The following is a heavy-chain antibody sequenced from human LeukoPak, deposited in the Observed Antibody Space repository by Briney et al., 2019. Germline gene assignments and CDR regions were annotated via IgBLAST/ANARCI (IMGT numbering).Heavy chain of an antibody. D-gene: IGHD6-13*01. Sequence: GGSLRLSCAVSGFTFAGHGMSWVRQAPGKGLEGVSGISERGDNTYYADSVKGRFTVSRDNSKNTLYLQMNSLRADDTAVYFCAKDSSDSWLPDYWGQGTLVIVSS. CDR2: ISERGDNT. CDR3: AKDSSDSWLPDY. CDR1: GFTFAGHG. V-gene: IGHV3-23*01. J-gene: IGHJ4*02.